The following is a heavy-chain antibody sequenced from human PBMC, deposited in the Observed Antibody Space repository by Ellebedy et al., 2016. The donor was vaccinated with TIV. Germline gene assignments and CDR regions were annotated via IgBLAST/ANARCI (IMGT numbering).Heavy chain of an antibody. CDR1: GGSFSEYY. CDR3: ARGGSMVTAIQSFDY. CDR2: INHVGNT. Sequence: MPSETLSLTCAVYGGSFSEYYWNWIRHPPGKGLEWIGKINHVGNTNYNPSLKSRVSISVDTSKNQFSLKLRSVTAADAAVYYCARGGSMVTAIQSFDYWGHGTLLTVSS. V-gene: IGHV4-34*01. D-gene: IGHD2-21*02. J-gene: IGHJ4*01.